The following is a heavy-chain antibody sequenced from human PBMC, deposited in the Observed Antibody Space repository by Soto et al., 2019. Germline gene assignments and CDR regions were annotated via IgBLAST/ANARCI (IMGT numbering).Heavy chain of an antibody. CDR3: ARDQSYLSF. Sequence: GGSLRLSCAASGFTFSSYGMHWVRQAPGKGLEWVAVIWYDGSNKYYADSVKGRFTISRNNSKNTVYLQMNSLRADDTAVYYCARDQSYLSFWGLGTLVTVSS. V-gene: IGHV3-33*01. D-gene: IGHD3-10*01. CDR1: GFTFSSYG. J-gene: IGHJ4*02. CDR2: IWYDGSNK.